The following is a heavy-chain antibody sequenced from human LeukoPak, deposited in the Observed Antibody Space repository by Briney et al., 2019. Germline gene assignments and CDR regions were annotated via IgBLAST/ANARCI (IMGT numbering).Heavy chain of an antibody. Sequence: PSETLSLTCAVSGASVSSGNFYWNWIRQSPGKGLEWIGYIYHSGRIDYNPSLKSRVSLSIDMSNNQFSLKLTSVSAADTAVYYCARDLLGDPYYFDYWGQGTLVTVSS. CDR2: IYHSGRI. D-gene: IGHD3-16*01. J-gene: IGHJ4*02. CDR3: ARDLLGDPYYFDY. CDR1: GASVSSGNFY. V-gene: IGHV4-61*01.